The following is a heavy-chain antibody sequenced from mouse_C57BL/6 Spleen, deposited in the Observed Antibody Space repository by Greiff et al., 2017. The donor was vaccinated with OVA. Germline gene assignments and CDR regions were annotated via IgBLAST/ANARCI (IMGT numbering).Heavy chain of an antibody. V-gene: IGHV5-9-1*02. J-gene: IGHJ4*01. Sequence: EVQLVESGEGLVKPGGSLKLSCAASGFTFSSYAMSWVRQTPEKRLEWVAYLSSGGDYIYYADTVKGRFTISRDNARNTLYLQMSSLKSEDTAMYYCTRDHGYNAMDYWGQGTSVTVSS. CDR1: GFTFSSYA. CDR3: TRDHGYNAMDY. CDR2: LSSGGDYI.